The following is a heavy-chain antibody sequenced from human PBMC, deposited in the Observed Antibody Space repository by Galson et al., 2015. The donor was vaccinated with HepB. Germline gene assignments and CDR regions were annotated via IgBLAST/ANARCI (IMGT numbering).Heavy chain of an antibody. V-gene: IGHV3-53*01. CDR1: GFTVSSKY. CDR3: AKGDTPWGGFDI. Sequence: SLRLSCAASGFTVSSKYMTWVRQAPGKGLEWVSVIHNTGKTNYADSVKGRFTISTDNSTNTLHLQLNSLLAEDTAAYYCAKGDTPWGGFDIWGHGTTVTVSS. J-gene: IGHJ3*02. D-gene: IGHD2-21*01. CDR2: IHNTGKT.